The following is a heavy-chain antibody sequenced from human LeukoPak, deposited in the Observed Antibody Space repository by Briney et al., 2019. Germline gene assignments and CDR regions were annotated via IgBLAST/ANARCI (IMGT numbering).Heavy chain of an antibody. D-gene: IGHD3/OR15-3a*01. CDR2: ISSSSSYI. CDR3: ARDFLDPDLTIIY. J-gene: IGHJ4*02. Sequence: PGGSLRLSCAASGFTFSSYSMNWVRQAPGKGLEWVSSISSSSSYIYYADSVKGRFTISRDNAKNSLYLQMNSLRAEDTAVYYCARDFLDPDLTIIYWGQGTLVTVSS. V-gene: IGHV3-21*01. CDR1: GFTFSSYS.